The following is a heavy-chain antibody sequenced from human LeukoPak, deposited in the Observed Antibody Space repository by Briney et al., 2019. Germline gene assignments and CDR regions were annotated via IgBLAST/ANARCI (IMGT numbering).Heavy chain of an antibody. CDR1: GGSXXXYQ. CDR2: ISYSGFT. D-gene: IGHD2-8*02. CDR3: AGHHPRNTVDF. Sequence: GGSXXXYQWSWIRQPPGKGLEWIGYISYSGFTNYNPSLKSRVTISLDTSKNQFSLKLTSVTAADTAVYYCAGHHPRNTVDFWGQGTLVTVSS. V-gene: IGHV4-59*08. J-gene: IGHJ4*02.